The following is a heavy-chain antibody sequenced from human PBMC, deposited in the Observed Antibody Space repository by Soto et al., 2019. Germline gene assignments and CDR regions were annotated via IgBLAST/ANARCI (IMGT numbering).Heavy chain of an antibody. V-gene: IGHV3-23*01. CDR3: AKDMRPDGVWDFDY. J-gene: IGHJ4*02. Sequence: VQLLESGGGLAQPGGSLRLSCAASGFTFSTYTLSWVRQAPGRGPEWVAGVSQDGTGHYADSVKGRFTISRDHSRNAVDLQMSTLRGDDSAVYYCAKDMRPDGVWDFDYWGQGTLVTVSS. CDR1: GFTFSTYT. D-gene: IGHD4-17*01. CDR2: VSQDGTG.